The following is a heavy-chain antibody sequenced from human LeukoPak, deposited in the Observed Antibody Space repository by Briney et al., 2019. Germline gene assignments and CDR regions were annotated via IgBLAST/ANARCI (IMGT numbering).Heavy chain of an antibody. CDR1: GFIFSRYG. CDR3: AKDHLPGMVVADRDY. D-gene: IGHD6-19*01. V-gene: IGHV3-23*01. Sequence: GGTLRLSCAASGFIFSRYGLSWGCHGPRAGLGWVWAISGSGGTSYYADSVKGRFTISRDNSKNTLYLQINSLRAEDTALYYCAKDHLPGMVVADRDYWGQGTLVTVSS. J-gene: IGHJ4*02. CDR2: ISGSGGTS.